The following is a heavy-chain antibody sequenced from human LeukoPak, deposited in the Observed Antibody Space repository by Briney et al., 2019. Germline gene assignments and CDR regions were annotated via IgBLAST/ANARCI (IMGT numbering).Heavy chain of an antibody. J-gene: IGHJ4*02. V-gene: IGHV4-34*01. CDR1: GGSFSGYY. D-gene: IGHD2-2*02. CDR3: ARAPPIRFFDY. Sequence: SETLSLTCAVYGGSFSGYYWSWIRQPPGKGLEWIGEINHSGSTNYNPSLKSRVTISVDTSKNQFSLKLSSMTAADTAVYYCARAPPIRFFDYWGQGTLVTVSS. CDR2: INHSGST.